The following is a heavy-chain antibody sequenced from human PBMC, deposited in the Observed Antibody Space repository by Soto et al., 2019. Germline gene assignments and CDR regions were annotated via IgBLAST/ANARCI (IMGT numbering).Heavy chain of an antibody. CDR2: ISGSTGHT. CDR3: AKGPSEYIWGSYLRYCDY. V-gene: IGHV3-23*01. CDR1: GFTFSSFA. Sequence: EVQLLESGGGLVQPGGSLRLSCAASGFTFSSFAMTWVRQAPGKGLEWVSAISGSTGHTYYADSVKGRFTISRDNSKNTLYLQMDSLTAEDTAVYYCAKGPSEYIWGSYLRYCDYSGQGSLVTVS. J-gene: IGHJ4*02. D-gene: IGHD3-16*02.